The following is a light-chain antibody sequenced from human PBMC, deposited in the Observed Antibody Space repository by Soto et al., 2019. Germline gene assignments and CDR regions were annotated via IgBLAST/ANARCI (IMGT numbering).Light chain of an antibody. CDR2: EVS. Sequence: QSALTQPASVSGSPGQSIAISCTGTSSDVGGSKYVSWYQQYPGKAPKLMIYEVSNRPSGVSNRFSGSKSGNTASLTISGLQAEDEADYYCSSYRRSGTLVVFGSGTKLTVL. V-gene: IGLV2-14*01. J-gene: IGLJ1*01. CDR3: SSYRRSGTLVV. CDR1: SSDVGGSKY.